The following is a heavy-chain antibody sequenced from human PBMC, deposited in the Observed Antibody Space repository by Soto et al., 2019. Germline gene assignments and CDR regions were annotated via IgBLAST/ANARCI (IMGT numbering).Heavy chain of an antibody. D-gene: IGHD3-3*01. CDR3: ARHAGEGFLEWLSPYYYGMYV. J-gene: IGHJ6*02. V-gene: IGHV5-51*01. CDR1: GYSFTSYW. Sequence: GESLKISCKGSGYSFTSYWIGWVRQMPGKGLEWMGIIYPGDSDTRYSPSFQGQVTISADKSISTAYLQWSSLKASDTAMYYCARHAGEGFLEWLSPYYYGMYVWGQGTTVTVSS. CDR2: IYPGDSDT.